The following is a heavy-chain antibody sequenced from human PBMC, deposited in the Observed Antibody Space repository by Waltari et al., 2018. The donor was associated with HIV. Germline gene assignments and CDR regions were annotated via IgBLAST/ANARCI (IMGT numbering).Heavy chain of an antibody. J-gene: IGHJ5*01. D-gene: IGHD2-21*01. CDR3: EKDAGERLCGMFIAAYFDS. V-gene: IGHV3-23*04. CDR1: GFPFDPHA. CDR2: MSGSGDIT. Sequence: EVHLERSGEDLGQPGGSLRLSCASSGFPFDPHAMNLVRMAPGKRLEWVAAMSGSGDITYSAVFAKGRLNICRDSDKSTVVLQMRRLRAEGIEVDDCEKDAGERLCGMFIAAYFDSWGQGTLVTVSS.